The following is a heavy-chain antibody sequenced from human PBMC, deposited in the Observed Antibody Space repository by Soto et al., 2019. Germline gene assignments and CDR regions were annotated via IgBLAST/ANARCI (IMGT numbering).Heavy chain of an antibody. J-gene: IGHJ4*02. D-gene: IGHD4-17*01. CDR2: IDWDDDK. V-gene: IGHV2-70*11. Sequence: SGPTLVNPTQTLTLTCTFSGFSLSTSGMCVSWIRQPPGKALEWLARIDWDDDKYYSASLRTRLTISKDTSKNQVVLTMTNMDPVDTATYYCARSTTVTAFYFDYWGPGALVIVS. CDR1: GFSLSTSGMC. CDR3: ARSTTVTAFYFDY.